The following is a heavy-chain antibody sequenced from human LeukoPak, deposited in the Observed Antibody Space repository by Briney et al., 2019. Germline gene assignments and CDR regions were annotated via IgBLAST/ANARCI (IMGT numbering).Heavy chain of an antibody. Sequence: GGSLRLSCAASGFTFSDYSISWVRQAAGKGLEWVASISSSSLYIYYADPVKGRFTISRDNAKNSLYLQMNNLRAEDTAVYSCVRQVGEGLEEAFDIWGQGRMVTVSS. CDR2: ISSSSLYI. V-gene: IGHV3-21*01. CDR3: VRQVGEGLEEAFDI. J-gene: IGHJ3*02. CDR1: GFTFSDYS. D-gene: IGHD3-16*01.